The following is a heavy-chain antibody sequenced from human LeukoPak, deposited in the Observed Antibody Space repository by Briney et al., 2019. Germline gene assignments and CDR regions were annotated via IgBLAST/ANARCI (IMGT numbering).Heavy chain of an antibody. J-gene: IGHJ4*01. CDR2: INGDGGRT. CDR3: ARGRNGFFDY. D-gene: IGHD5-24*01. V-gene: IGHV3-74*01. CDR1: GFTFSTSW. Sequence: PGGSLRLSCAASGFTFSTSWMHWVRQAPGKGLVWVSQINGDGGRTRYADSVKGRLTISRDNAKNTVYLQVNSLRTDDTAMYYCARGRNGFFDYWGHGTLVTVSS.